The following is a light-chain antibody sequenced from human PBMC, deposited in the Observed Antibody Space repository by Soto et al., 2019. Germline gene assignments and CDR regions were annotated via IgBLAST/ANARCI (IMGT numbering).Light chain of an antibody. J-gene: IGKJ5*01. CDR1: QSVSSY. V-gene: IGKV3-11*01. CDR2: DAS. Sequence: EIVLTQSPAPLSLSPGESATLSSTASQSVSSYLAWYQQKPGQAPRLLVYDASNRATGIPARFSGSGSGTDFTLTISSLEPQDFAVYYCQQRSNWPPITFGQGTRLEIK. CDR3: QQRSNWPPIT.